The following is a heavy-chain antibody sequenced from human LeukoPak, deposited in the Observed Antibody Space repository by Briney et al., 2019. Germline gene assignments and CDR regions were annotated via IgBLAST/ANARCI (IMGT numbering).Heavy chain of an antibody. CDR3: AKDLYSDCGGDCYYDY. CDR1: GFTFSSYA. D-gene: IGHD2-21*02. CDR2: ISGSGGST. Sequence: GGSLRLSCAASGFTFSSYAMSWVRQAPGKGLEWVSAISGSGGSTYYADSVKGRFTISRDNSKNTLYLQMNSLRAEDTAVYYCAKDLYSDCGGDCYYDYWGQGTLVTVSS. J-gene: IGHJ4*02. V-gene: IGHV3-23*01.